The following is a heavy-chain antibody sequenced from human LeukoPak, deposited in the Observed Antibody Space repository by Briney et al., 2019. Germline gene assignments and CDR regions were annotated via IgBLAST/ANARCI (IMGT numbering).Heavy chain of an antibody. V-gene: IGHV3-21*01. CDR2: ISSSSSYI. CDR3: ASKAKDYYGMDV. CDR1: GFTFSSYA. Sequence: TGGSLRLSCAASGFTFSSYAMSWVRQAPGKGLEWVSSISSSSSYIYYADSVKGRFTISRDNAKNSLYLQMNSLRAEDTAVYYCASKAKDYYGMDVWGQGTTVTVSS. J-gene: IGHJ6*02.